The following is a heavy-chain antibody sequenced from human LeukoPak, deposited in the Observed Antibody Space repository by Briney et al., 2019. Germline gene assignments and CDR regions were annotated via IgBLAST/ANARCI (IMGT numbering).Heavy chain of an antibody. D-gene: IGHD3-16*02. CDR1: GYTFTSYG. Sequence: ASVKVSCKASGYTFTSYGISWVRQAPGQGLEWMGWISAYNGNTNYAQKLQGRVTMTTDTSTSTAYMELRSLRSDDTAVYYCARNPLRPDYYYVWGSYRQEYYFYYWGQGTLVTVSS. V-gene: IGHV1-18*04. CDR3: ARNPLRPDYYYVWGSYRQEYYFYY. CDR2: ISAYNGNT. J-gene: IGHJ4*02.